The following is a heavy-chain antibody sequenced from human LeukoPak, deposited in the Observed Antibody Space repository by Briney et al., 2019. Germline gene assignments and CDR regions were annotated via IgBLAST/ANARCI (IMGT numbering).Heavy chain of an antibody. D-gene: IGHD3-22*01. V-gene: IGHV4-4*07. CDR3: ARVTGYMIEDYFDY. CDR1: GGSISSDY. CDR2: IYTSGST. J-gene: IGHJ4*02. Sequence: SETLSLTCTVSGGSISSDYWSWIRQPDGKGLEWIGRIYTSGSTNYNPSLKSRVSMSVDTSTNQFSLKLSSVTAADTAVYYCARVTGYMIEDYFDYWGQGTLVTVSS.